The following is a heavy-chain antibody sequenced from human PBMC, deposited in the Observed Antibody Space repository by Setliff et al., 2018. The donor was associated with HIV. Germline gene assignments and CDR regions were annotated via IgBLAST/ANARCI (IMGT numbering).Heavy chain of an antibody. Sequence: SETLSLTCTVSDDSVSTFYWNWIRQPPGKGLEWIAYIFYTGSTNYNPSLKSRVTISVDTSKNQFFLKLSSVTAADTAVYYCARHDITLVRGLVWGQGTTVTVSS. CDR1: DDSVSTFY. CDR2: IFYTGST. J-gene: IGHJ6*02. D-gene: IGHD3-10*01. V-gene: IGHV4-59*08. CDR3: ARHDITLVRGLV.